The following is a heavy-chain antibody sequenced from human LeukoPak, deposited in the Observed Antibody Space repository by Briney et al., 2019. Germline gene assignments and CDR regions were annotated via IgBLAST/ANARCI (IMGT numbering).Heavy chain of an antibody. CDR1: GDSISSGDYY. D-gene: IGHD2-2*01. V-gene: IGHV4-30-4*08. Sequence: SQTLSLTCTVSGDSISSGDYYWSWIRQPPGKGLEWIGYIYYSGSTYYNPSLKSRTTISIDTSKNQFSLNLSSVTAADTAVYYCARVGVPAAIQPVSFDYWGQGTLVTVSS. J-gene: IGHJ4*02. CDR2: IYYSGST. CDR3: ARVGVPAAIQPVSFDY.